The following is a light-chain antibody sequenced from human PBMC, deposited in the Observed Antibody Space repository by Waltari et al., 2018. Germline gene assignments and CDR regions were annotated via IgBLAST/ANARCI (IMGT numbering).Light chain of an antibody. J-gene: IGKJ1*01. V-gene: IGKV3-15*01. CDR3: QQYNTWPPWT. Sequence: ETVMTQSPATLSVSPGESATLSCRTSQTVSSNLAWYQQKPGQAPMLLIYGASIRATGVPARFSGSGSGTQFTLTIHSLQSEDFAIYYCQQYNTWPPWTFGQGTKVDIK. CDR2: GAS. CDR1: QTVSSN.